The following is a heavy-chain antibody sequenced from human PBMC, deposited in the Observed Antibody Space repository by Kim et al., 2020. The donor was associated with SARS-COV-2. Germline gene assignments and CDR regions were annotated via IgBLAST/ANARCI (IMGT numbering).Heavy chain of an antibody. D-gene: IGHD3-22*01. J-gene: IGHJ4*02. CDR1: GYTFSIFY. CDR2: INPIGATT. Sequence: ASVKVSCKASGYTFSIFYIHWVRQAPGQGLEWMGAINPIGATTYYAQKLKGRVNLTRDTSTSTVYMDLNSLTSDDTAIYYCARARLTSGYYDFWGQGTLVTVSS. V-gene: IGHV1-46*04. CDR3: ARARLTSGYYDF.